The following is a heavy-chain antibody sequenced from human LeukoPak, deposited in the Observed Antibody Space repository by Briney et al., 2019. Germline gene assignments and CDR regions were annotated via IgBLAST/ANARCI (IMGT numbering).Heavy chain of an antibody. V-gene: IGHV1-8*01. CDR3: ARAGIAAAGTLDY. CDR1: GYTFTNYD. J-gene: IGHJ4*02. CDR2: MNPNSGNT. D-gene: IGHD6-13*01. Sequence: ASVKVSCKASGYTFTNYDIHWLRQAAGQGLEWMGWMNPNSGNTDYSQKFQGRVTITADESTSTAYMELSSLRSEDTAVYYCARAGIAAAGTLDYWGQGTLVTVSS.